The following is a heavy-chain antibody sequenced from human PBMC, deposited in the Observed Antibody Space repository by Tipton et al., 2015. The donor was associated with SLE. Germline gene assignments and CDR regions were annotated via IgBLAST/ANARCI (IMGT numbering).Heavy chain of an antibody. V-gene: IGHV1-69*01. CDR1: GGTFSDYS. J-gene: IGHJ6*02. D-gene: IGHD3-22*01. CDR3: ARDTGDSTGPSFDYGMDA. CDR2: IIPIFGRP. Sequence: QLVQSGAEVKKPGSSVKISCKSSGGTFSDYSITWVRQAPGQGLEWMGGIIPIFGRPNYAPKFQGRFTVIADESTSTAYMELRSLRSEDTAIYYCARDTGDSTGPSFDYGMDAWGQGTTVIVSS.